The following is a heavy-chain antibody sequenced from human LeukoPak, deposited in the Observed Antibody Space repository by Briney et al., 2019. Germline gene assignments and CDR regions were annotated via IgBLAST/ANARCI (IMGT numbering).Heavy chain of an antibody. Sequence: QPGGSLRLSCAASGFTFSSYGMHWVRQAPGKGLEWVAVIWYDGSNKYYADSVEGRFTISRDNSKNTLYLQMNSLRAEDTAVYYCARAGGELQPSYYYYGMDVWGQGTTVTVSS. CDR1: GFTFSSYG. V-gene: IGHV3-33*01. D-gene: IGHD1-26*01. CDR2: IWYDGSNK. J-gene: IGHJ6*02. CDR3: ARAGGELQPSYYYYGMDV.